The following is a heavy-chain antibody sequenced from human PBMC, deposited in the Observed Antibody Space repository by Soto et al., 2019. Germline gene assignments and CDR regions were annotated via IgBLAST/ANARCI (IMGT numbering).Heavy chain of an antibody. Sequence: GASVKVSCKASGYTFTNYGISWVRQAPGQGLEWMGWINVYNGNTKYAQKVQGRVTMTTDTSTSTAYMELRSLRSDDTAVYYCASGVGSGSYYNQYNWFDPWGQGTLVTVSS. V-gene: IGHV1-18*01. CDR1: GYTFTNYG. CDR3: ASGVGSGSYYNQYNWFDP. D-gene: IGHD3-10*01. J-gene: IGHJ5*02. CDR2: INVYNGNT.